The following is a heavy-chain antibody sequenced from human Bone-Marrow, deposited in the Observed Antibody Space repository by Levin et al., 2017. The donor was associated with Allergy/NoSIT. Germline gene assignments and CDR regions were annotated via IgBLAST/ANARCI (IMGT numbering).Heavy chain of an antibody. D-gene: IGHD2-21*02. CDR3: ARDTSTVCGKDCYLDAFDI. Sequence: SGGSLRLSSAASGFSFSNYWMTWLRQAPGKGLEWVANIKRDGSVKWYVDSVRGRFTVSRDNAKNSLFLEMNSLRVEDTAIYYCARDTSTVCGKDCYLDAFDIWGHGTPVSISS. V-gene: IGHV3-7*01. CDR2: IKRDGSVK. J-gene: IGHJ3*02. CDR1: GFSFSNYW.